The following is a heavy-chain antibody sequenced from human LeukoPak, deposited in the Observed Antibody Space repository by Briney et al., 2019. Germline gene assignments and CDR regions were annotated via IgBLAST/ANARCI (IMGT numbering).Heavy chain of an antibody. CDR2: IWYDGSNK. J-gene: IGHJ4*02. CDR3: ARDLLDY. CDR1: GFIFSSYG. Sequence: GGSLRLSCAASGFIFSSYGMHWVRQAPGKGLEWVAVIWYDGSNKYYADSVKGRFTISRDNAKNSLYLQMNSLRDEDTAVYYCARDLLDYWGRGTLVTVSS. V-gene: IGHV3-33*01.